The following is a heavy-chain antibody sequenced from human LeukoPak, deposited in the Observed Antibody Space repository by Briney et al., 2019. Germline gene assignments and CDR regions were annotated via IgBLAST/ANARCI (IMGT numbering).Heavy chain of an antibody. J-gene: IGHJ4*02. CDR3: ARDGVATNDY. V-gene: IGHV3-30-3*01. D-gene: IGHD5-24*01. Sequence: PGGSLRLSRAASGFTFSSYAMHWVRQAPGKGLEWVAVISYDGSKKYYADSVKGQFTISRDNAKNTLYLQMGSLRVEDTAVYYCARDGVATNDYWGQGTLVTVSS. CDR1: GFTFSSYA. CDR2: ISYDGSKK.